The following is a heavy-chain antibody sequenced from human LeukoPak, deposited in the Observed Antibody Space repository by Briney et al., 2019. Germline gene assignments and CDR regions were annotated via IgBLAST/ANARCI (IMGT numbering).Heavy chain of an antibody. J-gene: IGHJ4*02. CDR3: ARVSGDAYNFDY. V-gene: IGHV4-59*02. CDR1: GGSVRTDY. CDR2: LSYNVSS. D-gene: IGHD5-24*01. Sequence: SETLSLTCSVSGGSVRTDYWSWIRQHPGKGLEWIGYLSYNVSSNYNRTLKSRVVISVDTSKNQFSLKLSSVTAADTAVYYCARVSGDAYNFDYWGQGILVTVSS.